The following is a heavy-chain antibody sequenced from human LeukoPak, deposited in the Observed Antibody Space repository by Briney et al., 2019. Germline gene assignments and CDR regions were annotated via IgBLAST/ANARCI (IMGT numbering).Heavy chain of an antibody. CDR1: GGTFSSYA. J-gene: IGHJ3*02. D-gene: IGHD3-10*01. CDR2: IIPIFGTA. CDR3: ARPGRHGSGSSYAFDI. Sequence: ASVKVSCKASGGTFSSYAISWVRQAPGQGLEWMGWIIPIFGTANYAQKFQGRVTITTDESTSTAYMELSSLRSEDTAVYYCARPGRHGSGSSYAFDIWGQETMVTVSS. V-gene: IGHV1-69*05.